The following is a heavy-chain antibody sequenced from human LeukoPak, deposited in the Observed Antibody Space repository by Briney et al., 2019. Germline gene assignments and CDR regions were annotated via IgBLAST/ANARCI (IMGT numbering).Heavy chain of an antibody. J-gene: IGHJ4*02. V-gene: IGHV4-34*01. CDR1: GGSFSGYY. CDR2: INHSGST. CDR3: ARESDYGDYSFDY. Sequence: PSETMSLTCAVYGGSFSGYYWSWIRQPPGKGLEWIGEINHSGSTNYNPSLKSRVTISVDTSKNQFSLKLSSVTAADTAVYYCARESDYGDYSFDYWGQGTLVTVSS. D-gene: IGHD4-17*01.